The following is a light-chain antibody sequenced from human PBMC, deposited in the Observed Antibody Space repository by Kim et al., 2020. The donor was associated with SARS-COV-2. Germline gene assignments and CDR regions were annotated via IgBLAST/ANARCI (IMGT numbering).Light chain of an antibody. V-gene: IGKV3-20*01. Sequence: EIVLTQSPVTVSLSPGDRASLSCRASHSVSSSYLAWYQQKPGQAPRLLIYGASGRATGIPDRFSGSGSRTDFTLTISRLEPEDVAVYYCQQYGSSPLTFGGGTKLEIK. CDR1: HSVSSSY. CDR2: GAS. J-gene: IGKJ4*01. CDR3: QQYGSSPLT.